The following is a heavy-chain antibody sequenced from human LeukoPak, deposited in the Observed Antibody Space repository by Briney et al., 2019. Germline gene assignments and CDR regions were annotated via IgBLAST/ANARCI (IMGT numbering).Heavy chain of an antibody. Sequence: SQTLSLTRAISGDSVSSYSAAWSWIRHSPSRGLEWLGRTYYRSRWYNDYAVSVKSRITINPDTSKNQFSLQLTSVTPEDTAVYYCARSGGHDAFDIWGQGTMVTVSS. CDR1: GDSVSSYSAA. D-gene: IGHD4-23*01. CDR3: ARSGGHDAFDI. CDR2: TYYRSRWYN. V-gene: IGHV6-1*01. J-gene: IGHJ3*02.